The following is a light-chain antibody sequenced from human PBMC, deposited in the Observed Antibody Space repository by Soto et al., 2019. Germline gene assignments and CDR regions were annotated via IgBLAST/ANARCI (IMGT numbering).Light chain of an antibody. CDR3: QSYDNSLGGHVV. CDR1: SSNIGADYD. J-gene: IGLJ2*01. V-gene: IGLV1-40*01. CDR2: DNN. Sequence: QSVLTQPPSVSGAPGQRITISCTGSSSNIGADYDVHWYQLLPGAAPKLLISDNNNRPSGVPDRFSGSKSGTSASLVITGLQPEDEADYDCQSYDNSLGGHVVFGGGTQLTVL.